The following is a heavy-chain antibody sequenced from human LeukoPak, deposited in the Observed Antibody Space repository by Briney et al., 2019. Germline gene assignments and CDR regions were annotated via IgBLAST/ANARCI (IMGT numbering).Heavy chain of an antibody. J-gene: IGHJ4*02. Sequence: GRSLRLSCAASGFTFSSYGMHWVRQAPGKGLEWVAVIWYDGSNKYYADSVKGRFTISRDNSKNSLYLQMNSLRAEDTALYYCAKDSSSWYGNWVDYWGQGTLVTVSS. CDR2: IWYDGSNK. V-gene: IGHV3-33*06. CDR3: AKDSSSWYGNWVDY. CDR1: GFTFSSYG. D-gene: IGHD6-13*01.